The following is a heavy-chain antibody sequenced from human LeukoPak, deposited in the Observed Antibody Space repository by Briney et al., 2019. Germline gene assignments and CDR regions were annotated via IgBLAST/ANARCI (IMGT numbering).Heavy chain of an antibody. Sequence: PSETLSLTCTVSGGSFSSYYWSWIRQSPGKGLEWIGYIYYSGSTNYNPSLKSRVTISVDTSKNQFSLKLSSVTAADTAMYYCARAVGTSRNFFDYWGQGTLVTVSS. CDR2: IYYSGST. J-gene: IGHJ4*02. CDR1: GGSFSSYY. CDR3: ARAVGTSRNFFDY. V-gene: IGHV4-59*12. D-gene: IGHD4-23*01.